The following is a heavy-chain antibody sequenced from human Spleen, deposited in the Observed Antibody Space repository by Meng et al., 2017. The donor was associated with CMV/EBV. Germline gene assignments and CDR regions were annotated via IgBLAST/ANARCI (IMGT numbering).Heavy chain of an antibody. CDR2: ISYDGGNK. CDR3: ARDGYCAKTNCLHEYFQH. CDR1: TSSGYA. V-gene: IGHV3-30-3*01. Sequence: TSSGYAMPWVSQAPGKGLEWVAVISYDGGNKYYADSVKGRFTISRDNSKNTLYLQMNSLRAADTAVYYCARDGYCAKTNCLHEYFQHWGQGTLLTVSS. D-gene: IGHD2-8*01. J-gene: IGHJ1*01.